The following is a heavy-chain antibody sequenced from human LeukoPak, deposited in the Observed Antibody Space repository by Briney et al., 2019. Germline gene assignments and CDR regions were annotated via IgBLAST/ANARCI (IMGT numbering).Heavy chain of an antibody. D-gene: IGHD3-22*01. CDR1: GESISSYN. V-gene: IGHV4-59*01. CDR3: ARGEDDSGYYYPLDY. CDR2: IYYSGST. Sequence: PSDSLSLTCTVSGESISSYNWSWIREPPGKGLEWIGYIYYSGSTNYNPSLKSRVTISVDTSKNQFSLKLSSVTAADTAVYYCARGEDDSGYYYPLDYWGQGTLVTVSS. J-gene: IGHJ4*02.